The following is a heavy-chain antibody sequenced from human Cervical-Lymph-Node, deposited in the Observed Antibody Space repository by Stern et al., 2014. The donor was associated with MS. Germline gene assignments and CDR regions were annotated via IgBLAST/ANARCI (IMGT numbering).Heavy chain of an antibody. V-gene: IGHV4-61*02. Sequence: VQLEESGPGLVKPSQTLSLTCTVSGGSISNDNFFWSWIRQPAGKGLEWIGRVYTSGRTNYKPSLKSRVTISMDTSMTHFYLKLNSVPAADTAVYYCALGAEWFDPWGQGTLVTVSS. CDR2: VYTSGRT. D-gene: IGHD1-26*01. CDR3: ALGAEWFDP. CDR1: GGSISNDNFF. J-gene: IGHJ5*02.